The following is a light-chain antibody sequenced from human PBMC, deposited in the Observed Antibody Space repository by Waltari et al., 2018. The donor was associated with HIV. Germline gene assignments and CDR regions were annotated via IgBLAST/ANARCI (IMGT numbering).Light chain of an antibody. CDR2: EVS. V-gene: IGLV2-14*01. J-gene: IGLJ2*01. CDR3: SSYTSSSTLVV. Sequence: QSALTQPASVSGSPGQSITISYTGTTSDVGAYNFVSWYQQYPGKAPKLLISEVSNRPSGVSNRFSGSKSANTASLSISGLQAEDEADYYCSSYTSSSTLVVFGGGTKLTVL. CDR1: TSDVGAYNF.